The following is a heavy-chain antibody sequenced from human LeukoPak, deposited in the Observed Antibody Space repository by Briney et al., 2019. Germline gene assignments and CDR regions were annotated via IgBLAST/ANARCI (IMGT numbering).Heavy chain of an antibody. CDR1: GFTVSSNY. D-gene: IGHD6-13*01. J-gene: IGHJ2*01. CDR3: ATLTGYSSSWDNWYFDL. V-gene: IGHV3-66*01. CDR2: IYSGGST. Sequence: GGSLRLSCAASGFTVSSNYMSWVRQAPGKGLEWVSVIYSGGSTYYADSVKGRFTISRDNSKNTLYLQMNSLRAEDTAVYYCATLTGYSSSWDNWYFDLWGRGTLVTVSS.